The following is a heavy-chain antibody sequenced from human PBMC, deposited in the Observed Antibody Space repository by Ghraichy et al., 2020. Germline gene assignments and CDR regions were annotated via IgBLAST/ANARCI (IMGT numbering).Heavy chain of an antibody. D-gene: IGHD2-15*01. CDR1: GYTFTSYD. CDR3: ARGLKYCSGGSCYSLFDP. J-gene: IGHJ5*02. Sequence: ASVKVSCKASGYTFTSYDINWVRQATGQGLEWMGWMNPNSGNTGYAQKFQGRVTMTRNTSISTAYMELSSLRSEDTAVYYCARGLKYCSGGSCYSLFDPWGQGTLVTVSS. CDR2: MNPNSGNT. V-gene: IGHV1-8*01.